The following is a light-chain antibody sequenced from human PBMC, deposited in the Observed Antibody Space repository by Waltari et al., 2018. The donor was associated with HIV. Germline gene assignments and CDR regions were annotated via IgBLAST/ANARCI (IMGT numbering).Light chain of an antibody. J-gene: IGLJ2*01. CDR1: ALTKRY. CDR2: KDT. CDR3: QSSDSSGVDFVV. Sequence: DLTQPPSVSVPPGQTATITRTGDALTKRYGYWYQKKSGQAPVLLINKDTERLSGIPERFSGSSSGTSLTLTINEVRAEDEAEYYCQSSDSSGVDFVVFGGGTKLTV. V-gene: IGLV3-25*03.